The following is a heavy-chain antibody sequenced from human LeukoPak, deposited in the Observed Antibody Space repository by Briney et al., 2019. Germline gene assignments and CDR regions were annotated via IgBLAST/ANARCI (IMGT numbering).Heavy chain of an antibody. CDR1: GFTFSSYA. CDR2: ISGSGDST. V-gene: IGHV3-23*01. D-gene: IGHD3-22*01. J-gene: IGHJ4*02. Sequence: PGGSLRLSCAASGFTFSSYAMSWVRQAPGKGLEWVSAISGSGDSTYYADSVKGRFTISRDNSKNTLYLQMNSLRAEDTAVYYCAKSPPTYYYDSSGYYLDYWGQGTLVTVSS. CDR3: AKSPPTYYYDSSGYYLDY.